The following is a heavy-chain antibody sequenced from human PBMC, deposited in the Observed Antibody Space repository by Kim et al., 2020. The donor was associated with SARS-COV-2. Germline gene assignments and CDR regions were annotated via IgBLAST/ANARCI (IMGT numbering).Heavy chain of an antibody. CDR3: GRGGEYSGTSDMFY. D-gene: IGHD1-26*01. CDR1: GGTFSTFG. V-gene: IGHV1-69*13. J-gene: IGHJ4*02. Sequence: SVKVSCTASGGTFSTFGFNWVRQAPGQGLEWMGGIIPVFGTPNYAQKFQDRLTITADESTTTVYMELSSLRSEDTAVYYCGRGGEYSGTSDMFYWGQGTLVSVSS. CDR2: IIPVFGTP.